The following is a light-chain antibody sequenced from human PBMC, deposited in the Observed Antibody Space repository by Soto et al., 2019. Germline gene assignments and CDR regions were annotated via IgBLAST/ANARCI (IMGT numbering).Light chain of an antibody. Sequence: QSALTQPASVSGSPGQSITISCTGTSSDVGGYNYVSWYQQHPGKAPKLMIYEVSNRPSGVSNRFSGSESGNTASLTISGLQGEDEADYYCSAYTVSRTYVFGTGTKVTVL. CDR1: SSDVGGYNY. J-gene: IGLJ1*01. CDR2: EVS. CDR3: SAYTVSRTYV. V-gene: IGLV2-14*01.